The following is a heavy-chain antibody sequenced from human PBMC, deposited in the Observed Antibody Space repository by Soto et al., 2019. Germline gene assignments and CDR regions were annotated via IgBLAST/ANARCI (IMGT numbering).Heavy chain of an antibody. CDR2: ISYDGSNQ. CDR1: GFTFNIYA. CDR3: AKDQASGQGSFDS. Sequence: EGSLRLSCAASGFTFNIYAMHWVRQAPDKGLEWVALISYDGSNQYYVDSVKGRFTISRDNSKNTLFLQMNSLRADDTAVYYCAKDQASGQGSFDSWGQGTLVTVSS. J-gene: IGHJ4*02. V-gene: IGHV3-30*18.